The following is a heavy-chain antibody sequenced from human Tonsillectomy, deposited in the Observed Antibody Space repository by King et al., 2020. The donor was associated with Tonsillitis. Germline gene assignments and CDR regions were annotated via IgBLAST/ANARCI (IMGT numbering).Heavy chain of an antibody. CDR3: ARRYYYGSGSYYNAPFDY. D-gene: IGHD3-10*01. V-gene: IGHV5-10-1*03. CDR2: IDPSDSYT. CDR1: GYSFTSYW. J-gene: IGHJ4*02. Sequence: VQLVESGAEVKKPGESLRISCKGSGYSFTSYWISWVRQMPGKGLEWMGRIDPSDSYTNYSPSFQGHVTISADKSISTAYLNWSSLKASETAMYYCARRYYYGSGSYYNAPFDYWGQGTLVTVSS.